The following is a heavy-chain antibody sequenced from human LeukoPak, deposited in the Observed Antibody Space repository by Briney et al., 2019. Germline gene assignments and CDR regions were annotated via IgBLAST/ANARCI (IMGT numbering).Heavy chain of an antibody. J-gene: IGHJ4*02. D-gene: IGHD1-26*01. CDR2: INHSGST. CDR1: GGSFSGYY. V-gene: IGHV4-34*01. CDR3: ARQPRVGARERGLDY. Sequence: ASETLSLTCAVYGGSFSGYYWSWIRQPPGKGLEWIGEINHSGSTNYNPSLKSRVTISVDMSKNQFSLKLSSVTAADTAVYYCARQPRVGARERGLDYWGQGTLVTVSS.